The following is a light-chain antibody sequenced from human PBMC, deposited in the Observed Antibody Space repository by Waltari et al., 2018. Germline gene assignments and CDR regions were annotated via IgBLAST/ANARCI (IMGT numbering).Light chain of an antibody. CDR3: QSFDSSLSASV. V-gene: IGLV1-40*01. CDR2: GNP. J-gene: IGLJ3*02. Sequence: QSVLTQPPSMSGAPGQKATIPCTGGSSNFGAGYDVHWYQQFPGTAPKLLIFGNPNRAAGVPGRFSGSRSGTSASLAIAGVQSEDEAVYYCQSFDSSLSASVFGGGTKLTVL. CDR1: SSNFGAGYD.